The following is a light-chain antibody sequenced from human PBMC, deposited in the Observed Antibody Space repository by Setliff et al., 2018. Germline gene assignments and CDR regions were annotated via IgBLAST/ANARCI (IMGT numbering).Light chain of an antibody. J-gene: IGLJ1*01. V-gene: IGLV2-14*01. CDR3: SSYTSSSTWV. Sequence: QAVVTQPASVSGSPGQSITISCTGTSSDVGGYNYVSWYQQHPGKAPKLMIYDVSKRPSGVSNRFSGSKSGNTASLTISGLQAEDEADYYCSSYTSSSTWVFGTGTKVTVL. CDR1: SSDVGGYNY. CDR2: DVS.